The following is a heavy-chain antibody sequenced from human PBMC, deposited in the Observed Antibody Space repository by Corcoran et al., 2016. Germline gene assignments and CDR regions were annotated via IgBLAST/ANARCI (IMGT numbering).Heavy chain of an antibody. CDR2: INSDGSST. V-gene: IGHV3-74*01. CDR3: ARVRAFWSGYYIGKGYDYGMDV. CDR1: GFTFSSYW. J-gene: IGHJ6*02. D-gene: IGHD3-3*01. Sequence: EMQLVESGGGLVQPGGSLRLSCAASGFTFSSYWMHWVRQAPGKGLVWVSRINSDGSSTSYADSVKGRFTISRDNAKNTLYLQMNSLRAEDTSVYYCARVRAFWSGYYIGKGYDYGMDVWGQGITVTVS.